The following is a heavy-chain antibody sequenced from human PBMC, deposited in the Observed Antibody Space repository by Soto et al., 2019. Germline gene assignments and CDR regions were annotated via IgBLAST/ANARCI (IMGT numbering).Heavy chain of an antibody. D-gene: IGHD2-21*02. CDR1: GYTFTSYA. Sequence: ASVKVSCKASGYTFTSYAMHWVRQAPGQRLEWMGWINAGNGNTKYSQKFQGRVTITRDTSVSTAYMELSRLRSDDTAVYYCARGTDINTQFDIWGQGTMVTVSS. CDR2: INAGNGNT. J-gene: IGHJ3*02. V-gene: IGHV1-3*01. CDR3: ARGTDINTQFDI.